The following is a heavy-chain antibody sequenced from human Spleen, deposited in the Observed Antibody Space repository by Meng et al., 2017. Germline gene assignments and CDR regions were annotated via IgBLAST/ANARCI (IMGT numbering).Heavy chain of an antibody. J-gene: IGHJ4*02. CDR3: ARTDYGDYSAYFDY. V-gene: IGHV4-61*02. D-gene: IGHD4-17*01. CDR1: VGSISSSSYY. Sequence: HGAVAGLVETSQTLALPLTFSVGSISSSSYYWRWHRQPAGKGLEWVGRIYTSGSTNYNPSLKSRVSISVDTSKNQFSLKLSSVTAADTAVYYCARTDYGDYSAYFDYWGQGTLVTVSS. CDR2: IYTSGST.